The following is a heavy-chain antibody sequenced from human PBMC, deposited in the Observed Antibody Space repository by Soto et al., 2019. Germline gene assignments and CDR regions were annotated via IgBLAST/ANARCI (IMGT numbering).Heavy chain of an antibody. J-gene: IGHJ5*02. CDR2: IWYDGSNK. Sequence: PGGSLRLSCAASGFTFSSYGMHWVRQAPGKGLEWVAVIWYDGSNKYYADSVKGRFTISRDNSKNTLYLQMNSLTTEDTAVYYCVRDTYFSDSSGYTRCFDHWGQGTLVTVSS. V-gene: IGHV3-33*01. D-gene: IGHD3-22*01. CDR1: GFTFSSYG. CDR3: VRDTYFSDSSGYTRCFDH.